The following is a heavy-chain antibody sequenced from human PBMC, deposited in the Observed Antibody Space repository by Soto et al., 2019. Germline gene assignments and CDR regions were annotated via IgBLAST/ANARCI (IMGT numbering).Heavy chain of an antibody. J-gene: IGHJ6*03. V-gene: IGHV3-9*01. Sequence: EVQLVESGGGLVQPARSLGLSCAASGFTFDDYALHWVRQAPGKGLEWVAGISCNGGRIVYVDSVKGRLTISRDNANNCLNLQMNSLSGEDTVLYFCTKDNGLRLWFGELLYRHYYYYMDVWGKGTTVTV. CDR2: ISCNGGRI. D-gene: IGHD3-10*01. CDR3: TKDNGLRLWFGELLYRHYYYYMDV. CDR1: GFTFDDYA.